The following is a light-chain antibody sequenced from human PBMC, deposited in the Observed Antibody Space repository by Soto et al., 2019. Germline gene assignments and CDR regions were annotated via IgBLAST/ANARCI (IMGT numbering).Light chain of an antibody. J-gene: IGKJ1*01. CDR1: QSISSW. Sequence: DIQMTQSPSTLSASVGNKVTNTCRASQSISSWLAWYQQKPGKAPKLLIYKASSLESGVPSRFSGSGSGTEFTLTISSLQPDDFATYYCQQCNSYSTFGQGTKV. CDR2: KAS. V-gene: IGKV1-5*03. CDR3: QQCNSYST.